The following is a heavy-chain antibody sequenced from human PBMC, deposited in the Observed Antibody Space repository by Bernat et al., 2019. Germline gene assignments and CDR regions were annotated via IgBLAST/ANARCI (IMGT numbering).Heavy chain of an antibody. V-gene: IGHV3-74*03. D-gene: IGHD2-2*01. CDR3: ASAPNSYCSSTSWYGGYYMDV. CDR2: INSDGGTT. CDR1: GFTFSSFW. Sequence: EVQLVESGGGSVQPGGSLRLSCAVSGFTFSSFWMHWVRQAPGKGLMWVSRINSDGGTTPYEESVKGRLTISRDNTKTTVYLQMNSLRAEDTAVYYCASAPNSYCSSTSWYGGYYMDVWGKGTTVTVSS. J-gene: IGHJ6*03.